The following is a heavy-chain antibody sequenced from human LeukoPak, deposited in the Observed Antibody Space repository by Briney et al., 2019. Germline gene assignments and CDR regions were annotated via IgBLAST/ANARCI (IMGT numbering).Heavy chain of an antibody. V-gene: IGHV1-8*01. D-gene: IGHD3-22*01. Sequence: ASVKVSCKASGYTFTTYDINWVRQATGQGPEWMGWMNPHSGNTGYAQNFQGRVTMTRNTSIGTAYMELSSLRSEDTAVYYCARGFRSDSSGRKFDCWGQGTLVTVSS. CDR2: MNPHSGNT. J-gene: IGHJ4*02. CDR1: GYTFTTYD. CDR3: ARGFRSDSSGRKFDC.